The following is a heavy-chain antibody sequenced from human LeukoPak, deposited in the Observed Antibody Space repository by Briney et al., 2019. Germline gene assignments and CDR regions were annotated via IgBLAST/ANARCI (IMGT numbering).Heavy chain of an antibody. CDR1: GASVSSGSYY. CDR2: IYYSGST. Sequence: SETLSLTCTVSGASVSSGSYYWSWIRQPPGNRLEWIGYIYYSGSTNYNPSLKSRVTISVDTSKNQFSLKLSSVTAADTAVYYCARGSRGYSYGWGQGTLVTVSS. CDR3: ARGSRGYSYG. V-gene: IGHV4-61*01. D-gene: IGHD5-18*01. J-gene: IGHJ4*02.